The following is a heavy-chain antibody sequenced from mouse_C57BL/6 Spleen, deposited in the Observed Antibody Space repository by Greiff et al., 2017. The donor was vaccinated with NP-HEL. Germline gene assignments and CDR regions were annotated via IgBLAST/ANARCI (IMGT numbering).Heavy chain of an antibody. V-gene: IGHV5-6*01. D-gene: IGHD1-1*01. J-gene: IGHJ4*01. Sequence: EVQLVESGGDLVKPGGSLKLSCAASGFTFSSYGMSWVRQTPDKRLEWVATISSGGSYTYYPDSVKGRVTISRDTTKNTLYLQMSSLKSEDTALYYCARRYGSSYDAMDYWGQGTSVTVSS. CDR1: GFTFSSYG. CDR3: ARRYGSSYDAMDY. CDR2: ISSGGSYT.